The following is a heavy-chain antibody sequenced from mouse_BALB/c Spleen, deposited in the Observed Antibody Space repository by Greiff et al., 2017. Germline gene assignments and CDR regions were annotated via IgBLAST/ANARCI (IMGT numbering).Heavy chain of an antibody. D-gene: IGHD2-14*01. CDR2: IWSGGST. V-gene: IGHV2-4-1*01. Sequence: QVQLQQSGPGLVQPSQSLSITCTASGFSLTSYGVHWVRQSPGKGLEWLGVIWSGGSTDYNAAFISRLSISKDNSKSQVFFKMNSLQADDTAIYYCARNENRYDSYAMDYWGQGTSVTVSS. CDR3: ARNENRYDSYAMDY. CDR1: GFSLTSYG. J-gene: IGHJ4*01.